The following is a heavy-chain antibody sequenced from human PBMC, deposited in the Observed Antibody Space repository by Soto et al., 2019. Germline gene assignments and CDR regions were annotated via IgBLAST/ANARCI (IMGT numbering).Heavy chain of an antibody. CDR1: GGTFSNYA. J-gene: IGHJ6*02. CDR3: ARVVILVPTASTHYYYHMDV. Sequence: QVQLVQSGAEVRKPGSSVTVSCKASGGTFSNYAISWVRQAPGQGLEWMGGIIPIVGTGSYAQKFQGRVTMTAHEPTTTAYMELSSLRFEDTAVYYCARVVILVPTASTHYYYHMDVWGPGTTVTVSS. V-gene: IGHV1-69*01. CDR2: IIPIVGTG. D-gene: IGHD2-2*01.